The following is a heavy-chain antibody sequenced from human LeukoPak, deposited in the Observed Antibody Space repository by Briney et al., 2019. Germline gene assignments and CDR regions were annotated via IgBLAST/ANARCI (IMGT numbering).Heavy chain of an antibody. CDR2: IYSGGST. J-gene: IGHJ5*02. Sequence: PGGSLRLSCAASGFTVSSNYMSWVRQAPGKGLEWVSVIYSGGSTYYADSVKGRFTISRDNSKNTLYLQMNSLRAEDTAVYYCARSEFFGEVISWFDPWGQGTLVIVSS. CDR3: ARSEFFGEVISWFDP. CDR1: GFTVSSNY. V-gene: IGHV3-66*02. D-gene: IGHD3-3*01.